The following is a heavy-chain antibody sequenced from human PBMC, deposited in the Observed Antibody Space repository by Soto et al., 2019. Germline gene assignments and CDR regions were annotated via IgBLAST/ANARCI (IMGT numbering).Heavy chain of an antibody. CDR3: ARIDGDYGHNWFDP. D-gene: IGHD4-17*01. Sequence: PSEALSLTCTVSGASVSSASYYWAWLRQPPGRGLEWIGSVYFSGSTSYIPSLKSRVTVSVDTSKNQFSLNLASVTASDSAVYYCARIDGDYGHNWFDPWGQGTLVTVPQ. V-gene: IGHV4-61*01. J-gene: IGHJ5*02. CDR1: GASVSSASYY. CDR2: VYFSGST.